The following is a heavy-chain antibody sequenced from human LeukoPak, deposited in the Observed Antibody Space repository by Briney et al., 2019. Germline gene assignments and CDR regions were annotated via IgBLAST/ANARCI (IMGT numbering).Heavy chain of an antibody. V-gene: IGHV1-69*06. D-gene: IGHD3-10*01. CDR1: GGTFSSYA. CDR2: IIPIFGTA. J-gene: IGHJ3*02. Sequence: GASVKVSCKASGGTFSSYAISWVRQAPGQRLEWMGGIIPIFGTANYAQKFQGRVTITADKSTSTAYMELSSLRSEDTAVYYCARAGSGWFGESDDAFDIWGQGTMVTVSS. CDR3: ARAGSGWFGESDDAFDI.